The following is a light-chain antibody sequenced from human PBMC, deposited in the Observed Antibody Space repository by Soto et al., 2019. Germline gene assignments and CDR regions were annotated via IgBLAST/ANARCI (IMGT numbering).Light chain of an antibody. CDR2: DAS. Sequence: EIVLTQSPATLALSPGERGSLACVASQSFSGYLAWYQQKPGQAPRLLIYDASKRATGIPARFSGSGFGTDYTLTISSLEPEDFAVYYCQQRSKWRTFGQGTKVDIK. CDR3: QQRSKWRT. J-gene: IGKJ1*01. V-gene: IGKV3-11*01. CDR1: QSFSGY.